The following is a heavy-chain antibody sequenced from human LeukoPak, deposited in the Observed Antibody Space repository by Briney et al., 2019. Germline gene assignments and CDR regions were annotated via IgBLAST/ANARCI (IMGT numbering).Heavy chain of an antibody. D-gene: IGHD3-3*01. CDR2: ISWNSGSI. V-gene: IGHV3-9*01. CDR3: AKDTGSPADAITMEDNAFDI. Sequence: PGGSLRLSCAASGFTFDDYAMHWVRQAPGKGLEWVSGISWNSGSIGYADSVKGRFTIYRDNAKNSLYLQMNSLRTEDTALYYCAKDTGSPADAITMEDNAFDIWGQGTTVTVSS. CDR1: GFTFDDYA. J-gene: IGHJ3*02.